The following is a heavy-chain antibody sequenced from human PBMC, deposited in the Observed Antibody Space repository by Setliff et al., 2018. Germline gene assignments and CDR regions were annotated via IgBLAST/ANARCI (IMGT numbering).Heavy chain of an antibody. V-gene: IGHV4-39*01. D-gene: IGHD1-1*01. Sequence: SETLSLTCGVSGGGGSFSGYYWSWIRQPPGKGLEWIGRIYYRGDTYYNASLEGRLTISVDTAQNQFSLRLTSVTAADTAVYYCARTGTYRYFDYWGQGALVTVSS. CDR2: IYYRGDT. CDR3: ARTGTYRYFDY. CDR1: GGGGSFSGYY. J-gene: IGHJ4*02.